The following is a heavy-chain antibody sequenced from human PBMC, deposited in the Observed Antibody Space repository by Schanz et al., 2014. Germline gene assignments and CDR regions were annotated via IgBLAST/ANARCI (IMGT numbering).Heavy chain of an antibody. Sequence: VQVVESGGGLVQPGGSLRLSCAASGFTFSDHHMDWVRQAPGKGLEWVSSISSGGSSVYYVESVKGRFTISRDNAKNSLYLQMNSLRVEDTAVYYCAKGGSSLDDWGQGTLVTVSS. J-gene: IGHJ4*02. V-gene: IGHV3-11*04. CDR1: GFTFSDHH. CDR3: AKGGSSLDD. D-gene: IGHD3-16*01. CDR2: ISSGGSSV.